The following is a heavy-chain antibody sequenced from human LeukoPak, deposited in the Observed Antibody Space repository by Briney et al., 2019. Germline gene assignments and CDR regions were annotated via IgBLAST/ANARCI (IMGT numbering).Heavy chain of an antibody. J-gene: IGHJ4*02. Sequence: GGSLRLSCTASGFAFSSYAMSWVRQAPGVGLEWVSAIDGGGGSTWHADSVKGRFTISRDNSKNTLYLQMNSLRAEDTAVYYCAKADRYSYGYLDYWGQGTLVTVSS. CDR1: GFAFSSYA. CDR3: AKADRYSYGYLDY. D-gene: IGHD5-18*01. V-gene: IGHV3-23*01. CDR2: IDGGGGST.